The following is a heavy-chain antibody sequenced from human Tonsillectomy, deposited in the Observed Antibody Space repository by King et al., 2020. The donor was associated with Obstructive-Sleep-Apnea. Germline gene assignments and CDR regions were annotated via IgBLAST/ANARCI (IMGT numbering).Heavy chain of an antibody. CDR3: AREGIAAAGTGDYYYYGMDV. D-gene: IGHD6-13*01. V-gene: IGHV4-34*01. J-gene: IGHJ6*04. CDR2: INHIGST. CDR1: GGSFSGYY. Sequence: VQLQQWGAGLLKPSETLSLTCAVYGGSFSGYYWSWIRQPPGRGLEWIGEINHIGSTNYNPSLKSRFTISVDTSKNQFSLKLSSVTAADTAVYYCAREGIAAAGTGDYYYYGMDVWGKGTTVTVSS.